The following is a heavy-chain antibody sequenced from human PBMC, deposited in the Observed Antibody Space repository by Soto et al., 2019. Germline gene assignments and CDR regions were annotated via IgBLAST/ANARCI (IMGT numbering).Heavy chain of an antibody. Sequence: SETLSLTCTVSGGSISSGGYYWSWIRQHPGKGLEWIGYIYYSGSTYYNPSLKSRVTISVDTSKNQFSLKLSSVTAADTAVYYCARSPPWTVTTDYYYYYMDFWGKGTTVPVSS. J-gene: IGHJ6*03. CDR1: GGSISSGGYY. CDR2: IYYSGST. V-gene: IGHV4-31*03. D-gene: IGHD3-22*01. CDR3: ARSPPWTVTTDYYYYYMDF.